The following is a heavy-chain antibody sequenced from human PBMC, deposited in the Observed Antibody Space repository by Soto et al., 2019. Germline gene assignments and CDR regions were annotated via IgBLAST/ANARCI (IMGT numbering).Heavy chain of an antibody. CDR2: ISAHNGNI. V-gene: IGHV1-18*01. CDR1: GYAFTTYG. Sequence: QVHLVQSGAEVKKPGASVKVSCQGSGYAFTTYGITWVRQAPGQGLEWMGWISAHNGNINYAQKLQGRVTVTRDTSTSTAYMELRSLRYDDTAVYYCARGRYGDYWGQGALVTVS. CDR3: ARGRYGDY. J-gene: IGHJ4*02. D-gene: IGHD1-1*01.